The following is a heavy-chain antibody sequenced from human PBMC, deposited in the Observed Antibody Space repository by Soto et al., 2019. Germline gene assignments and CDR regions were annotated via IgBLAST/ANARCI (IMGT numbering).Heavy chain of an antibody. CDR3: TTEFLLELPGPEWVGGPEGAFDI. CDR1: GFTFSNAW. D-gene: IGHD1-7*01. CDR2: IKSKTDGGTT. V-gene: IGHV3-15*07. Sequence: EVQLVESGGGLVKPGGSLRLSCAASGFTFSNAWMNWVRQAPGKGLEWVGRIKSKTDGGTTDYAAPVKGRFTISRDDSKNTLYLQMNSLKTEDTAVYYCTTEFLLELPGPEWVGGPEGAFDIWGQGTMVTVSS. J-gene: IGHJ3*02.